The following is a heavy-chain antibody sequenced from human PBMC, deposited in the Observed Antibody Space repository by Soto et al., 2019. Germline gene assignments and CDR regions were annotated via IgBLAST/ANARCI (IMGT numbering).Heavy chain of an antibody. V-gene: IGHV4-39*01. CDR3: ARHRVPSVYDPIPGYFDS. CDR2: MSYSGAT. D-gene: IGHD5-12*01. Sequence: TSETPSPTFTFPGCPFRSSSYYYGCSPQPPRKGLEWVGSMSYSGATYHNPSLKSRVTLSVDTSQNQFSLKLTSVTATDTAVYYCARHRVPSVYDPIPGYFDSWGQGTLVTVSS. CDR1: GCPFRSSSYY. J-gene: IGHJ4*02.